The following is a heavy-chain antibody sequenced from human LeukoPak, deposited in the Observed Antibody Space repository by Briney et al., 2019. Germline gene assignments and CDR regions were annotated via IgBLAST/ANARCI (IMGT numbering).Heavy chain of an antibody. V-gene: IGHV4-34*01. CDR1: GGSFSGYY. D-gene: IGHD3-22*01. J-gene: IGHJ4*02. Sequence: PSETLSLTCAVYGGSFSGYYWSWIRQPPGKGLEWIGEINHSGSTNYNPSPKSRVTISVDTSKNQFSLKLSSVTAADTAVYYCARAMDYYDSSGYYQDYWGQGTLVTVSS. CDR2: INHSGST. CDR3: ARAMDYYDSSGYYQDY.